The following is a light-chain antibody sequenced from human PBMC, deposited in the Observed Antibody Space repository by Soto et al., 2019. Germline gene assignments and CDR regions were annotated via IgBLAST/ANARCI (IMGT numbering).Light chain of an antibody. Sequence: IVMTQSPATLSLSPGERATLSCRASQSVSSNLAWYQQKPGQSPRLLIFDVSIRATGVPARFSATGSETDFTLTFSGLKSEDSAVYVGQQYNNWPFSFGQGTRLEIK. J-gene: IGKJ5*01. CDR2: DVS. CDR3: QQYNNWPFS. CDR1: QSVSSN. V-gene: IGKV3-15*01.